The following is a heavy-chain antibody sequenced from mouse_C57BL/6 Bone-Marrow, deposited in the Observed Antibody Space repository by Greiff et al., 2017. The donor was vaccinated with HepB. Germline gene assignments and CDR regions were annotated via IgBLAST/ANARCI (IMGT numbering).Heavy chain of an antibody. J-gene: IGHJ2*01. V-gene: IGHV1-64*01. CDR3: APLLRFYFDY. D-gene: IGHD1-1*01. CDR2: IHPNSGST. Sequence: VQLQQSGAELVKPGASVKLSCKASGYTFTSYWMHWVKQRPGQGLEWIGMIHPNSGSTNYNEKFKSKATLTVDKSSSTAYMQLSSLTSEDSAVYYCAPLLRFYFDYWGQGTTLTVSS. CDR1: GYTFTSYW.